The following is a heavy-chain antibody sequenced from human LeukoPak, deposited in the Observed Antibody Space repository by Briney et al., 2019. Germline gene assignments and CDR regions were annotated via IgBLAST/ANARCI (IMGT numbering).Heavy chain of an antibody. CDR3: ARGKLVGLSTNPSKFGEALKPLLVPFDY. J-gene: IGHJ4*02. CDR1: GGSISSSSYY. V-gene: IGHV4-39*07. D-gene: IGHD3-10*02. Sequence: KPSETLSLTCTVSGGSISSSSYYWGWIRQPPGKGLEWIGSIYYSGSTYYNPSLKSRVTISVDTSKNQFSLKLSSVTAADTAVYYCARGKLVGLSTNPSKFGEALKPLLVPFDYWGQGTLVTVSS. CDR2: IYYSGST.